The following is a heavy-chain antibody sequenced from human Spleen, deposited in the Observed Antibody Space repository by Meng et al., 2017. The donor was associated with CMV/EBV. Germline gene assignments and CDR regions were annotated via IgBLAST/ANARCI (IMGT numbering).Heavy chain of an antibody. V-gene: IGHV1-46*01. J-gene: IGHJ4*02. D-gene: IGHD3-10*01. CDR1: GYTFTGDF. CDR2: MNPSSVST. CDR3: ARDHHRSGALDY. Sequence: ASVKVSCKTSGYTFTGDFIHWVRQAPGQGLEWMGLMNPSSVSTTYAENFQERVTMTMDMPTSTVYMEVRNLRSEDTAVYYCARDHHRSGALDYWGQGTLVTVSS.